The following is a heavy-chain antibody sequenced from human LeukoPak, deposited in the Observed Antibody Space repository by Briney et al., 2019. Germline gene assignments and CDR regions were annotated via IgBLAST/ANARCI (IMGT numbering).Heavy chain of an antibody. V-gene: IGHV3-21*01. CDR2: ISSSSSYI. D-gene: IGHD4-17*01. CDR1: GFTFSSYS. CDR3: ARDVWYDDYGDRDAFDI. Sequence: GGSLRLSCAASGFTFSSYSMNWVRQAPGKGLEWVSSISSSSSYIYYADSVKGRSTISRDNAKNSLYLQMNSLRAEDTAVYYCARDVWYDDYGDRDAFDIWGQGTMVTVSS. J-gene: IGHJ3*02.